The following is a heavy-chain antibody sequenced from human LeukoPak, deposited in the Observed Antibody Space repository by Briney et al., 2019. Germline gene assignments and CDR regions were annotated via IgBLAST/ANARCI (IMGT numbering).Heavy chain of an antibody. CDR1: GFTFSSYS. V-gene: IGHV3-21*01. CDR3: ARDSPPVEGSGGWPRDFDY. CDR2: ISSSSSYI. J-gene: IGHJ4*02. D-gene: IGHD6-19*01. Sequence: GGSLRLSCAASGFTFSSYSMNWVRQAPGKGLEWVSSISSSSSYIYYADSVKGRFTISRDNAKNSLYLQMNSLRAEDTAVYYCARDSPPVEGSGGWPRDFDYWGQGTLVTVSS.